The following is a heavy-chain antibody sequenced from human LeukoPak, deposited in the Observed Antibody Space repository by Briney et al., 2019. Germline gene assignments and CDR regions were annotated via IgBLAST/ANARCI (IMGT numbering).Heavy chain of an antibody. D-gene: IGHD1-26*01. CDR1: GFTFRSYW. Sequence: GGSLRLSCAASGFTFRSYWMSWVRQAPGKGLEWVSAISGSGGSTYYADSVKGRFTISRDNSKNTLYLQMNSLRAEDTAVYYCAKDRWLEWELPDYWGQGTLVTVSS. CDR3: AKDRWLEWELPDY. J-gene: IGHJ4*02. V-gene: IGHV3-23*01. CDR2: ISGSGGST.